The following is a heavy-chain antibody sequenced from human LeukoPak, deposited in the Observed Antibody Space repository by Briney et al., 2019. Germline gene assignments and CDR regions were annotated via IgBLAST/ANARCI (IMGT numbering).Heavy chain of an antibody. D-gene: IGHD7-27*01. Sequence: GGSLRLSCAASGFTFSSYAMSWVRQAPGKGLEWVSAISGGGGYTYYADSVKGRFTVSRDNAKNSLYLQMHSLRAEDTAFYYCARETGDSVDYWGQGTLVTVSS. CDR2: ISGGGGYT. V-gene: IGHV3-23*01. CDR3: ARETGDSVDY. CDR1: GFTFSSYA. J-gene: IGHJ4*02.